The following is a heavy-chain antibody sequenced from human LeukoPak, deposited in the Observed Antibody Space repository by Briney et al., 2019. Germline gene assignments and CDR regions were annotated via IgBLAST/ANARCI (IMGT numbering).Heavy chain of an antibody. CDR1: GGSFTGYY. D-gene: IGHD1-26*01. J-gene: IGHJ5*02. CDR3: ARRKVGIEARVRFDP. CDR2: INHTGST. Sequence: PSETLSLTCTVYGGSFTGYYWSWIRQPPGGGLEWIGEINHTGSTNYNPSLASRVSVSMDTSKNQFSLNVNSVTAADTAVYYCARRKVGIEARVRFDPWGQGTLVTVSS. V-gene: IGHV4-34*01.